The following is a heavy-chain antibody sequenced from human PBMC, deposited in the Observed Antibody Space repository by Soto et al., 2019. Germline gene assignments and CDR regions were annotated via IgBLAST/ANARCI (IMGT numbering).Heavy chain of an antibody. Sequence: QVQLVESGGGVVQPGKSLRLSCAASGFTFSNYGMHWVRQAPGKGLEWVAGIWYDGSNKYYADSVKGRFTISRDDSRNTLYLQMSSLRAEDTAVYYCARDRWSGHYPLDYWGQGTLVTVSS. CDR1: GFTFSNYG. CDR2: IWYDGSNK. D-gene: IGHD3-3*01. V-gene: IGHV3-33*01. CDR3: ARDRWSGHYPLDY. J-gene: IGHJ4*02.